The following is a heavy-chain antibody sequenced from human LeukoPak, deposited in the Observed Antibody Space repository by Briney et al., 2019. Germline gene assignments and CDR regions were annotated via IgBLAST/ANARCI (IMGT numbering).Heavy chain of an antibody. J-gene: IGHJ4*02. CDR1: GGSISSSSYY. V-gene: IGHV4-39*01. CDR3: ARRVGYCSSTSCYILSDY. Sequence: PSETLSLTCTVSGGSISSSSYYWGWIRQPPGKGLEWIGSIYYSGSTYYNPSHKSRVTISVDTSKNQFSLKLSSVTAADTAVYYCARRVGYCSSTSCYILSDYWGQGTLVTVSS. CDR2: IYYSGST. D-gene: IGHD2-2*02.